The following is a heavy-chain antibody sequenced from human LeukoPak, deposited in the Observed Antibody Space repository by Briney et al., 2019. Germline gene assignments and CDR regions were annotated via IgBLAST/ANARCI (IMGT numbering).Heavy chain of an antibody. D-gene: IGHD6-19*01. Sequence: ASVKFSCKASGYTFTSYGISWMRQAPGQGLEWMGWISAYNGNTNYAQKLQGRVTMTTDTSTSTAYMELRSLRSDDTAVYYCARVILYSSGWSLSDYWGQGTLVTVSS. CDR2: ISAYNGNT. V-gene: IGHV1-18*01. CDR3: ARVILYSSGWSLSDY. J-gene: IGHJ4*02. CDR1: GYTFTSYG.